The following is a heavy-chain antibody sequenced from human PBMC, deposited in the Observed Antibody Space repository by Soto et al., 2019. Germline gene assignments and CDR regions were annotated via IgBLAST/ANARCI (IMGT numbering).Heavy chain of an antibody. CDR3: AKMGSSSCCYYYYGMDV. CDR2: ISYDGNNK. CDR1: GFTFSSYG. J-gene: IGHJ6*02. V-gene: IGHV3-30*18. Sequence: QGQLVESGGGVVQPGGSLRLSCAASGFTFSSYGMHWVRQTPGKGLEWVAVISYDGNNKHYADSVKGRFTISRDNSKNTLYMEMNSLRADDTAVYYCAKMGSSSCCYYYYGMDVWGQGTTVTVSS. D-gene: IGHD2-2*01.